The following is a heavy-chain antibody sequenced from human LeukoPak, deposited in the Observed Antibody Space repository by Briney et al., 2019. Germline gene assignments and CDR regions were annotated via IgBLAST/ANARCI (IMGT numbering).Heavy chain of an antibody. Sequence: GGSLRLSCAASGFTFSSYGMHWVRQAPGKGLEWVAVISYDGSNKYYADSVKGRFTISRDNSKNTLYLQMNSLRAEDTAVYYCASGLAAAEMSSSLEPWGQGTLVTVSS. V-gene: IGHV3-30*03. D-gene: IGHD6-13*01. J-gene: IGHJ5*02. CDR3: ASGLAAAEMSSSLEP. CDR2: ISYDGSNK. CDR1: GFTFSSYG.